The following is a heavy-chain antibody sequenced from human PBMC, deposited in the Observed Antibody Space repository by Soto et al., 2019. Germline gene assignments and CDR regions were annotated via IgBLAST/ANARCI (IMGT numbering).Heavy chain of an antibody. CDR1: GYTFTSYG. CDR2: ISAYNGNT. J-gene: IGHJ6*02. D-gene: IGHD3-22*01. CDR3: ARDYYDSSGPFYYYGMDV. V-gene: IGHV1-18*04. Sequence: ASVKVSCKASGYTFTSYGISWVRQAPGQVLEWMGWISAYNGNTNYAQKLQGRVTMTTDTSTSTAYMELRSLRSDDTAVYYCARDYYDSSGPFYYYGMDVWRQGPTVTVSS.